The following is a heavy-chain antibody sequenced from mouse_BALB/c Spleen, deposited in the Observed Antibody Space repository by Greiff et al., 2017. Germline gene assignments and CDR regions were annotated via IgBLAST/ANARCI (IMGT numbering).Heavy chain of an antibody. CDR3: ARSYYSPYYAMDY. CDR1: GYTFTSYV. V-gene: IGHV1-14*01. CDR2: INPYNDGT. J-gene: IGHJ4*01. D-gene: IGHD2-12*01. Sequence: EVQLQQSGPELVKPWASVKMSCKASGYTFTSYVMHWVKQKPGQGLEWIGDINPYNDGTKYNEKFKGKATLTSDKSSSTAYMELSNLTSEDSAVYYCARSYYSPYYAMDYWGQGTSVTVSS.